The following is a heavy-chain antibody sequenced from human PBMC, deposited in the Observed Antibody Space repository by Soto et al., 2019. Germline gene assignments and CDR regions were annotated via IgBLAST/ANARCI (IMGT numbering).Heavy chain of an antibody. CDR2: IIPIFGIG. J-gene: IGHJ6*02. D-gene: IGHD3-3*01. CDR1: GGTFNRYA. V-gene: IGHV1-69*01. CDR3: ARSAITLFGVVSIPPHYYSEMDV. Sequence: QVPLVQSGAEVKKPGSSVKVSCKACGGTFNRYASSWVRQAPGQGLEWMGGIIPIFGIGNDAQRFQGRVTITADESTGTAYMELSSLRSEDTGVYYCARSAITLFGVVSIPPHYYSEMDVWGQGTTVTVSS.